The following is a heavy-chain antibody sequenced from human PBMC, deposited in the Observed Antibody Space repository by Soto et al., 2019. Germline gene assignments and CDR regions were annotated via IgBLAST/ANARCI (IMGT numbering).Heavy chain of an antibody. Sequence: GGSLRLSCSASGFTFSSYDMHWVRQGTGKGLEWVSAIGTTGDTYYAGSVKRRFTITRENAKNSLYLQMNSLRAGDTAIYFCARAIGPTLFDYWGQGTLVTVSS. V-gene: IGHV3-13*04. CDR3: ARAIGPTLFDY. CDR2: IGTTGDT. D-gene: IGHD3-22*01. J-gene: IGHJ4*02. CDR1: GFTFSSYD.